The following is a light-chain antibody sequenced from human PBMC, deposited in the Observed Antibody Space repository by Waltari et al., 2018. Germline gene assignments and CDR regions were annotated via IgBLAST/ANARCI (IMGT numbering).Light chain of an antibody. CDR2: KDS. Sequence: QSVLTQPPSASGTPGQRVTISCSGSSSNIGGNYVFWFHQLPGTAPKVLIYKDSRRPSGGPDRCSGSKSGTSASLAISGLRSEDEADYYCATWDDSLSGYVFGSGTKVTVL. CDR1: SSNIGGNY. J-gene: IGLJ1*01. CDR3: ATWDDSLSGYV. V-gene: IGLV1-47*01.